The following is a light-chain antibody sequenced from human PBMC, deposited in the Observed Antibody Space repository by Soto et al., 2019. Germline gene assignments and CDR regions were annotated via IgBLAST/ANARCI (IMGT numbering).Light chain of an antibody. CDR2: DVS. V-gene: IGLV2-14*01. CDR3: SSYTSSSTLV. CDR1: SSDVGGYNY. J-gene: IGLJ3*02. Sequence: QSALTQPASVSGSPGQAITISCTGTSSDVGGYNYVSWYQQHPGKAPKLMIYDVSNRPSGVSNRLSGSKSGNTASLTISGIQAEDEAAYYCSSYTSSSTLVFGGGTKLTVL.